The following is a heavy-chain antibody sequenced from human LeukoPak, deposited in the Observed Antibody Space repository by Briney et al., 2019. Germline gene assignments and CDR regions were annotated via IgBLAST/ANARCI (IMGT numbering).Heavy chain of an antibody. J-gene: IGHJ5*02. CDR3: ARRWADHNYYYDSSGYSS. CDR1: GGTFSSYA. CDR2: IIPILGIA. D-gene: IGHD3-22*01. V-gene: IGHV1-69*04. Sequence: SVKVSCKASGGTFSSYAISWVRQAPGQGLEWMGRIIPILGIANYAQKFQGRVTITADKSTSTAYMELSSLRSEVTAVYYCARRWADHNYYYDSSGYSSWGQGTLVTVSS.